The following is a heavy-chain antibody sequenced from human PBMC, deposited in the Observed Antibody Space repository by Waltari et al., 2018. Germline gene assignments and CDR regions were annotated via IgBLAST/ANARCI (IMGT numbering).Heavy chain of an antibody. CDR3: ARGVAGGFDI. D-gene: IGHD6-19*01. V-gene: IGHV3-53*04. CDR2: LYSDERK. Sequence: EVELVESGGGLVQPGGSLRLSCAASGVTVSANYMSWVRQAPGKGLEWVSVLYSDERKYYADSVKGRFTISRHNSRNILYFQMNRLRIEDTAVYYCARGVAGGFDIWGQGTRVTVSS. CDR1: GVTVSANY. J-gene: IGHJ3*02.